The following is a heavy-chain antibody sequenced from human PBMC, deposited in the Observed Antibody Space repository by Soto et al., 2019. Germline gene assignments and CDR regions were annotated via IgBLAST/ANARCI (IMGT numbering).Heavy chain of an antibody. J-gene: IGHJ4*02. V-gene: IGHV4-4*02. CDR3: ARDLLVVDCHGGNSGLCEY. Sequence: QVQLQESGPGLVKPSGTLSLTCAVSGGSISSSNWWSWVRQPPGKGLEWIGEIYHSGSTNYNPSLKSRVTISVDKSKNQFSLKLSSVTAADTAVYYCARDLLVVDCHGGNSGLCEYWGQGTLVTVSS. D-gene: IGHD2-21*02. CDR1: GGSISSSNW. CDR2: IYHSGST.